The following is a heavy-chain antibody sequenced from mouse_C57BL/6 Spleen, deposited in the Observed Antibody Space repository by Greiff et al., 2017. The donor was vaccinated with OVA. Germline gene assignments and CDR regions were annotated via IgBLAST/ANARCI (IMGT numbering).Heavy chain of an antibody. CDR3: ARQGDYHYFDY. V-gene: IGHV1-69*01. D-gene: IGHD2-4*01. J-gene: IGHJ2*01. Sequence: QVQLQQPGAELVMPGASVKLSCKASGYTFTSYWMHWVKQRPGQGLEWIGEIDPSDSYTNYNQKFKGKSTLTVDKSSSTAYMQLSSLTSEDSAVYYCARQGDYHYFDYWGQGTTLTVSS. CDR2: IDPSDSYT. CDR1: GYTFTSYW.